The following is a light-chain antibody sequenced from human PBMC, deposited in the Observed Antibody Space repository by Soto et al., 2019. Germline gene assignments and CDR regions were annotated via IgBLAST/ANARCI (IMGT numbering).Light chain of an antibody. Sequence: DIVLTQTPLSSPVTLGQPASISCRSSQSLVHGDGNTYFNWLLQRPGQPPRLLIYKMSKRFPGVPDRFSGSGAGSDFTLKISRVEAEDVGVYYCMQATQSYTFGQGTKLAIK. J-gene: IGKJ2*01. CDR1: QSLVHGDGNTY. V-gene: IGKV2-24*01. CDR3: MQATQSYT. CDR2: KMS.